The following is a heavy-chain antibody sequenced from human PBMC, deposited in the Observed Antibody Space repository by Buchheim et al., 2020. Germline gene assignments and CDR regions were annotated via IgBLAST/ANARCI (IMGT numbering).Heavy chain of an antibody. CDR1: GVSISSFY. CDR3: AREHTSVGFSYGYGMDV. CDR2: IYDSGYT. Sequence: QLQLQESGPGLVKPSETLSLTCSVSGVSISSFYWSWIRQPPGKGLEWIGHIYDSGYTNYNPSLKSRVTISVDTSKSQISLKLRSVTAADTAVYYCAREHTSVGFSYGYGMDVWGQGTT. D-gene: IGHD5-18*01. J-gene: IGHJ6*02. V-gene: IGHV4-59*01.